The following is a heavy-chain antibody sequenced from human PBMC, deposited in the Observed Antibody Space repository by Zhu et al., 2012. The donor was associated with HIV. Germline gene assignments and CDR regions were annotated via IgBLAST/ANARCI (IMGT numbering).Heavy chain of an antibody. J-gene: IGHJ4*02. D-gene: IGHD6-13*01. CDR1: GGSMSSHY. Sequence: QVQLQESGPGLVKPSETLSLTCTVSGGSMSSHYWNWIRQPPGKGLQWIGYMYSSGSTKYNFSLRSRVAISLDTSNNQFSLTLSSVTTADTAVYYCARSVKEQLVFDSWGQGALVTVSS. V-gene: IGHV4-59*11. CDR3: ARSVKEQLVFDS. CDR2: MYSSGST.